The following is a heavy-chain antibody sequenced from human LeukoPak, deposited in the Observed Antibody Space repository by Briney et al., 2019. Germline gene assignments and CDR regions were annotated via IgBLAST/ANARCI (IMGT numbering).Heavy chain of an antibody. Sequence: SQTLSLTCAISGDSVSSNSAAWNWIRQSPSRGLEWLGRTYYRYEGYSDYAVSVKSRITISPDTSKNQVSLQLSSVTPEDTAIYYCATNYFDYWGQGILVTVSS. J-gene: IGHJ4*02. V-gene: IGHV6-1*01. CDR2: TYYRYEGYS. CDR3: ATNYFDY. CDR1: GDSVSSNSAA.